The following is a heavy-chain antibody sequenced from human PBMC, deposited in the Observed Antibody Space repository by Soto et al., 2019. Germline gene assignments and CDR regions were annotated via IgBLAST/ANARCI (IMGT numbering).Heavy chain of an antibody. V-gene: IGHV1-8*01. CDR3: ARGRGGSSPRGHYYYYYMDV. CDR2: MNPNSGNT. J-gene: IGHJ6*03. CDR1: GYTFTGYD. Sequence: ASVKVSCKASGYTFTGYDINWVRQATGQGLEWMGWMNPNSGNTGYAQKFQGRVTMTRNTSISTAYMELSSLRSEDTAVYYCARGRGGSSPRGHYYYYYMDVWGKGTTVTVS. D-gene: IGHD6-6*01.